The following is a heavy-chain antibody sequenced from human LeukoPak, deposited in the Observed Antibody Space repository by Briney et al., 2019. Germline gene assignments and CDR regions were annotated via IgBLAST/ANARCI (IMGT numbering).Heavy chain of an antibody. Sequence: ASVKVSCKASGYTFTSYGITWVRQAPGQGLEWMGWINANNGNTNYAQNLRGRVTMTRDTSTSTAYMELRSLRSDDTAVYYCARGPIAAAGDYWGQGTLVTVSS. V-gene: IGHV1-18*01. J-gene: IGHJ4*02. D-gene: IGHD6-13*01. CDR3: ARGPIAAAGDY. CDR1: GYTFTSYG. CDR2: INANNGNT.